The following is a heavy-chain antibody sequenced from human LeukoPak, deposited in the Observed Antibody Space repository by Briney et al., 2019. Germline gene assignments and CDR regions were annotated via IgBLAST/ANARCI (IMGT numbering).Heavy chain of an antibody. Sequence: PRASVNVSCKASGYTFTSYYMHWVRQAPGQGLEWMGIINPSGGSTSYAQKFQGRVTMTRDTSTSTVYMELSSLRSEDTAVYYCARDEHKVSYYYDSSGYYYSYWGQGTLVTVSS. CDR3: ARDEHKVSYYYDSSGYYYSY. CDR1: GYTFTSYY. CDR2: INPSGGST. V-gene: IGHV1-46*01. D-gene: IGHD3-22*01. J-gene: IGHJ4*02.